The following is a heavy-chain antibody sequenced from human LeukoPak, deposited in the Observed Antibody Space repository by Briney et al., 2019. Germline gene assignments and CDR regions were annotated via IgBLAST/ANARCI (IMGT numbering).Heavy chain of an antibody. V-gene: IGHV3-30*18. CDR3: AKDRERVLWFGELLFYFDY. Sequence: GGSLRLSCAASGFTFSSYGMHWVRQAPGKGLEWVAVISYDGSNKYYADSVKGRFTISRDNSKNTLYLQMNSLRAEDTAGYYCAKDRERVLWFGELLFYFDYWGQGTLVTVSS. D-gene: IGHD3-10*01. J-gene: IGHJ4*02. CDR2: ISYDGSNK. CDR1: GFTFSSYG.